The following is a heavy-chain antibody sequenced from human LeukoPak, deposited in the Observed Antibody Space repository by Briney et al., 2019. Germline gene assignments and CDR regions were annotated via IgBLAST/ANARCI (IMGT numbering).Heavy chain of an antibody. CDR1: GFTFSSYS. V-gene: IGHV3-21*01. D-gene: IGHD4-17*01. Sequence: PGGSLRLSCAASGFTFSSYSRNWVRQAPGKGLEWVSSISSSSSYIYYADSVKGRFTISRDNAKNSLYLQMNSLRAEDTAVYYCARRDYGDYPDAFDIWGQGTMVTVSS. CDR3: ARRDYGDYPDAFDI. CDR2: ISSSSSYI. J-gene: IGHJ3*02.